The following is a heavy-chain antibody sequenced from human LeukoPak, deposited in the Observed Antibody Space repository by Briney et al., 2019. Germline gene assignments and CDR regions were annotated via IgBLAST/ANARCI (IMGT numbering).Heavy chain of an antibody. Sequence: ASVKVSCKASGYTFTSYGISWVRQAPGQGLEWMGWISAYNGNTNYAQKLQGRVTMTTDTSTSTAYMELRSLRSDDTAVYYCASSPYDILTGYYQPGAFDIWGQGTMVTVSS. CDR2: ISAYNGNT. CDR3: ASSPYDILTGYYQPGAFDI. CDR1: GYTFTSYG. V-gene: IGHV1-18*01. D-gene: IGHD3-9*01. J-gene: IGHJ3*02.